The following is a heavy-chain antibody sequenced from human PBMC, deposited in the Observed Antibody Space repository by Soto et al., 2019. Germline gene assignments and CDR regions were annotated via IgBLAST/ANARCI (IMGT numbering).Heavy chain of an antibody. Sequence: QVQLVESGGGVVQPGRSLRLSCAASGFTFSSYAMHWARQAPGKGLEWVAVISYDGGNRYYADSVKGRFTISRDNSKNTLYLQMNVLRHDDTAVYYCARPGNSNDWYGGPLDIWGQGTMVTVSS. CDR3: ARPGNSNDWYGGPLDI. V-gene: IGHV3-30-3*01. J-gene: IGHJ3*02. CDR1: GFTFSSYA. D-gene: IGHD6-13*01. CDR2: ISYDGGNR.